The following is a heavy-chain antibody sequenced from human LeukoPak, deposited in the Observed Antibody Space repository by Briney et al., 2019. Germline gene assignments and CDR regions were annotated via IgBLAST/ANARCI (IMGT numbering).Heavy chain of an antibody. CDR3: ARSGGGYYNYYMDV. Sequence: PGGSLRLSCAASGFTFSSYAMHWVRQAPGKGLEYVSGISSNGGSTYYANSVRGRSTISRDNSKNTLYLQMGSLRAEDMAVYYCARSGGGYYNYYMDVWGKGTTVTVSS. V-gene: IGHV3-64*01. J-gene: IGHJ6*03. CDR2: ISSNGGST. CDR1: GFTFSSYA. D-gene: IGHD3-10*01.